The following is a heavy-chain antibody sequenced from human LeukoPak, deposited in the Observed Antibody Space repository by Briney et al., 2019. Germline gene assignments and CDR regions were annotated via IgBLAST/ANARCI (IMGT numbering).Heavy chain of an antibody. D-gene: IGHD3-16*02. CDR1: GFTFSSYA. CDR2: ISYDGSNK. Sequence: GGSLRLSCAASGFTFSSYAMHWVRQAPGKGLEWVAVISYDGSNKYYADSVKGRFTISRDNSKNTLYLQMNSLRAEDTAVYYCARAAAGVISVEFDYWGQGTLVTVSS. J-gene: IGHJ4*02. V-gene: IGHV3-30-3*01. CDR3: ARAAAGVISVEFDY.